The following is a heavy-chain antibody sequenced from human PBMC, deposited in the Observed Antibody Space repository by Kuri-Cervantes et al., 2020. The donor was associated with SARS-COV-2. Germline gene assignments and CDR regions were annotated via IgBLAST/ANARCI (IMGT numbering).Heavy chain of an antibody. V-gene: IGHV4-34*01. D-gene: IGHD5-12*01. J-gene: IGHJ4*02. CDR2: INHSGST. Sequence: SQTLSLTCAVYGVSFSGYHWSWIRQPPGKGLEWIGEINHSGSTNSNPSPKSRVTISVDKSKNQFSLKLSSVTAADTAVYYCARHIVATIWGGYYFDYWGQGTLVTVSS. CDR3: ARHIVATIWGGYYFDY. CDR1: GVSFSGYH.